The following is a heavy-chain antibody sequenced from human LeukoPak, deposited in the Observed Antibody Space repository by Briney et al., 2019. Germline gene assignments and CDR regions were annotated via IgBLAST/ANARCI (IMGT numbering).Heavy chain of an antibody. V-gene: IGHV3-48*01. J-gene: IGHJ3*01. Sequence: GGSLRLSCAASGFTFSTYSMNWVRQAPGKGLEWVSYISSSSSTIYYADSVKGRFTISRDNAKDSLYLQMNSLRAEDTAVYYCARLDDAFDVWGQGTMVTVSS. D-gene: IGHD3-9*01. CDR2: ISSSSSTI. CDR3: ARLDDAFDV. CDR1: GFTFSTYS.